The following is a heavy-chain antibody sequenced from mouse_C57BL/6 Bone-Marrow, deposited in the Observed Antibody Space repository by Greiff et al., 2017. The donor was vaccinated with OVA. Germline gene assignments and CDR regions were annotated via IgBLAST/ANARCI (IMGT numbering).Heavy chain of an antibody. D-gene: IGHD2-5*01. CDR2: IYPRSGDT. Sequence: VQLQQSGAELARPGASVKLSCKASGYTFTSYGISWVKQRTGQGLEWIGEIYPRSGDTYYNEKFKGKATLTADKSSSTAYMELLSLTSEDSAVYVCERREYRNPRAMNYWGQGTSVTVSA. CDR3: ERREYRNPRAMNY. CDR1: GYTFTSYG. V-gene: IGHV1-81*01. J-gene: IGHJ4*01.